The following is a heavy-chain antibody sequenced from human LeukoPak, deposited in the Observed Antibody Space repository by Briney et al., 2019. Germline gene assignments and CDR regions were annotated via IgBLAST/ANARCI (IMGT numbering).Heavy chain of an antibody. J-gene: IGHJ5*02. CDR2: INPSGGST. V-gene: IGHV1-46*01. CDR3: AREAYGSNDNNWFDP. D-gene: IGHD4-11*01. Sequence: GASVKVSCKASGYTFTSYYMHWVRQAPGQGLEWMGIINPSGGSTSYAQKFQGRVTMTRDTSTSTVYVELSSLRSEDTAVYYCAREAYGSNDNNWFDPWGQGTLVTVSS. CDR1: GYTFTSYY.